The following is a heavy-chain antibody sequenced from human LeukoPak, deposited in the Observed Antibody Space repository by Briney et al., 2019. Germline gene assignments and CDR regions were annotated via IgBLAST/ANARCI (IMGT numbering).Heavy chain of an antibody. J-gene: IGHJ3*02. CDR3: ARRADDAFDI. V-gene: IGHV3-33*08. Sequence: TGGSLRLSCAADGLTFSYYWVHGVRQAPGKGLVWVALIWYDGSNRYYGDSVKGRFTISRDNSKNTLYLQMKSLRAEATAVYYLARRADDAFDIWGQGTMVTVSS. CDR2: IWYDGSNR. CDR1: GLTFSYYW.